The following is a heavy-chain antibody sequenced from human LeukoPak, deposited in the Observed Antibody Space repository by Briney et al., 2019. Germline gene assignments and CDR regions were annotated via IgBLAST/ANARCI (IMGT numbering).Heavy chain of an antibody. Sequence: GGSLRLSCAASGFTFSNAWMSWVRQAPGKGLEWVGRIKSKTDGGTTDYAAPVKGRFTISRDESKNTLYLQMNSLKTEDTAVYYCATSILSSGYDGPALYYYYGMDVWGQGTTVTVSS. V-gene: IGHV3-15*01. CDR3: ATSILSSGYDGPALYYYYGMDV. J-gene: IGHJ6*02. CDR2: IKSKTDGGTT. D-gene: IGHD5-12*01. CDR1: GFTFSNAW.